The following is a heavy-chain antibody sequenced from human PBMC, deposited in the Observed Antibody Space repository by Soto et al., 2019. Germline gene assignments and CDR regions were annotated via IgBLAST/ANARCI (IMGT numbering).Heavy chain of an antibody. V-gene: IGHV3-74*01. Sequence: GGSLRLSCAASGFTFGSDWMHWVRQAPGKGLVWVSRINTDGSGTTYADSLKSRVTISADTSMNQFSLALTSVTAADTAMYYCARGSTTEKVDSWGQGIQVTVSS. CDR2: INTDGSGT. CDR3: ARGSTTEKVDS. J-gene: IGHJ4*02. CDR1: GFTFGSDW.